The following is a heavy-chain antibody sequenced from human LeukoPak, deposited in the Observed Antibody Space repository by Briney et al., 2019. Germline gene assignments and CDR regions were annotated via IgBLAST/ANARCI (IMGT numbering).Heavy chain of an antibody. CDR3: ARGVAASFNVDY. CDR1: GFTFSTYA. V-gene: IGHV3-23*01. J-gene: IGHJ4*02. CDR2: TSDNGGSI. Sequence: GGSLRLSCTASGFTFSTYAMSWVRQAPGKGLEWVSTTSDNGGSIFYADSVKGRFTISRDNSKNTLYLQMNSLRAEDTALYYCARGVAASFNVDYRGQGTLVTVSS. D-gene: IGHD1-26*01.